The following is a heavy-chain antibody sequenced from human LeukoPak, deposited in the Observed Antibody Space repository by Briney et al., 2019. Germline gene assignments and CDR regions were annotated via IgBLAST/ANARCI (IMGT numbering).Heavy chain of an antibody. CDR3: AKDVTAVPSITISGVDVGSWFDP. J-gene: IGHJ5*02. D-gene: IGHD3-3*01. Sequence: PGGSLRLSCAASGFTFSSYGMHWVRQAPGKGLEWVALIRYDGSNKYYADSVKGRFTISRDNSKNTLYLQMNSLRAEDTAVYYCAKDVTAVPSITISGVDVGSWFDPWGQGTLVTVSS. V-gene: IGHV3-30*02. CDR2: IRYDGSNK. CDR1: GFTFSSYG.